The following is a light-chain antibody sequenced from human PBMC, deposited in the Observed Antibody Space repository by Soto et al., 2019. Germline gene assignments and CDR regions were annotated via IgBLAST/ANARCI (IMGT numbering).Light chain of an antibody. Sequence: SYELTQPPSVSVAPGQTARITCGGSKFGAYSVHWYQQKPGQAPVLVVYDDGDRPSGIPERFSGSNSGDTATLTISRVETGDEADYYCQVWDSGSSHYVFGSGTKVTVL. V-gene: IGLV3-21*02. CDR1: KFGAYS. CDR3: QVWDSGSSHYV. CDR2: DDG. J-gene: IGLJ1*01.